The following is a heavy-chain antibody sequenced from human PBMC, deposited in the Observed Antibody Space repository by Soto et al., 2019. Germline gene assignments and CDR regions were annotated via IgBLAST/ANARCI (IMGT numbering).Heavy chain of an antibody. D-gene: IGHD4-17*01. V-gene: IGHV2-26*01. J-gene: IGHJ6*02. CDR1: GFSLTTGKMG. CDR2: IFSDNER. Sequence: QVTLKESGPALVKPTETLTLTCTVSGFSLTTGKMGVSWIRQPPGKALEWLAHIFSDNERSYSTSLQGRLTSSNDTSGSQVVLSMTNVDPVDTATYYCARMNVDSYQFYYAMDVWGQGTTVTVSS. CDR3: ARMNVDSYQFYYAMDV.